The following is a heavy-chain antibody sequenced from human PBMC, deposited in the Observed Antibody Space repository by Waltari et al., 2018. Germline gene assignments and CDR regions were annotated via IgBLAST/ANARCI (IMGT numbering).Heavy chain of an antibody. D-gene: IGHD3-9*01. Sequence: QVQLQESGPGLVKPSETLSLTCTVSGGSISSYYWSWLRQPAGTGLEWIGRIYTSGRTNYNPSLKSRVTRSVDTSQNQFSLKLSSVTAADTAVYYCARGDWDLLDNYYYYMDVWGKGTTVTVSS. CDR1: GGSISSYY. J-gene: IGHJ6*03. CDR3: ARGDWDLLDNYYYYMDV. CDR2: IYTSGRT. V-gene: IGHV4-4*07.